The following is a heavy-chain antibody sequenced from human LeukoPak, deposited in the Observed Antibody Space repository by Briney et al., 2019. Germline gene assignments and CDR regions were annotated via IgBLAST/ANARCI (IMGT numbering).Heavy chain of an antibody. CDR3: ASERLNNAFDI. D-gene: IGHD2-8*01. CDR1: GYTFTGYY. J-gene: IGHJ3*02. CDR2: MNPNSGVT. Sequence: VSVKVSCKASGYTFTGYYVHWVRQAPGQGLEWMGWMNPNSGVTKYAQKFQGRVTMTRDTSISTAYMEVSRLTSDDTAVYYCASERLNNAFDIWGQGTMVTVSS. V-gene: IGHV1-2*02.